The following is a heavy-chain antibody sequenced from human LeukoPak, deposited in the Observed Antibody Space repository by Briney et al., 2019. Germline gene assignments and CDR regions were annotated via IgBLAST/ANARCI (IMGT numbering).Heavy chain of an antibody. V-gene: IGHV3-21*01. CDR3: ARDLGGQPTYYFDY. J-gene: IGHJ4*02. Sequence: GGSLRLSCAASGFTVSSNYMSWVRQAPGKGLEWVSSISSSSSYIYYADSVKGRFTISRDNAKNSLYLQMNSLRAEDTAVYYCARDLGGQPTYYFDYWGQGTLVTVSS. D-gene: IGHD3-16*01. CDR1: GFTVSSNY. CDR2: ISSSSSYI.